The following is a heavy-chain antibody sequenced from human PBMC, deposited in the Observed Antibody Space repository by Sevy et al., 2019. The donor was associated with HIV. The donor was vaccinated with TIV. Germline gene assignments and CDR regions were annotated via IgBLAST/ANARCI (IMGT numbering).Heavy chain of an antibody. D-gene: IGHD1-26*01. CDR3: AKMPGGSYNYYGMDV. CDR2: ISYDGSEK. V-gene: IGHV3-30*18. CDR1: GFIFSTYG. J-gene: IGHJ6*02. Sequence: GGSLRLSCAASGFIFSTYGIHWVRQAPGKGLEWVAVISYDGSEKYYADSVRGRFTISRDNSKNTLYLQMNSLRVEDTAIYYCAKMPGGSYNYYGMDVWGQGTTVTVSS.